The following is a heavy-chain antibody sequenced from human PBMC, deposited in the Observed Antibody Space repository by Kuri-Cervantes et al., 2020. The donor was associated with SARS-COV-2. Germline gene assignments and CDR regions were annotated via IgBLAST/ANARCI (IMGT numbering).Heavy chain of an antibody. D-gene: IGHD3-10*01. Sequence: GESLKISCATSGFTFSAYSMNWVRQAPGKGLEWVANIKEDGAERCYVDSVKGRFTISRDNAKNSLSLQMNNRRAEDTAVYYCAREGSGSGDAFDIWGQGTMVTVSS. J-gene: IGHJ3*02. CDR1: GFTFSAYS. CDR3: AREGSGSGDAFDI. CDR2: IKEDGAER. V-gene: IGHV3-7*03.